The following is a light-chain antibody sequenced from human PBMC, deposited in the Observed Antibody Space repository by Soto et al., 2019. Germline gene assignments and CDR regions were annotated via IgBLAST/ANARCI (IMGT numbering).Light chain of an antibody. CDR1: SGHRSYI. CDR3: ETWDSNIRV. Sequence: QLVLTQSSSASASLGSSVKLTCTLSSGHRSYIIAWHQQQPGKAPRYLMKLEGSGSYNKGSGVPDRFSGSSSGADRYLTMSNLRSEDEADYYCETWDSNIRVFGGGTQLTVL. V-gene: IGLV4-60*03. CDR2: LEGSGSY. J-gene: IGLJ2*01.